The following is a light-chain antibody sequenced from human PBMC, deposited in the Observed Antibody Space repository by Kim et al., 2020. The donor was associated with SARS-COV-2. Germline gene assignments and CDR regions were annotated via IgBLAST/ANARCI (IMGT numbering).Light chain of an antibody. Sequence: SSELTQDPAVSVALGQTVRITCQGDSLRSYYASWYQQKPGQAPVLVIHGKNNRPSGISDRFSGSSSGNTASLPITGAQAEDEADYYCNSRDSSGNHYVFG. J-gene: IGLJ1*01. CDR3: NSRDSSGNHYV. CDR2: GKN. CDR1: SLRSYY. V-gene: IGLV3-19*01.